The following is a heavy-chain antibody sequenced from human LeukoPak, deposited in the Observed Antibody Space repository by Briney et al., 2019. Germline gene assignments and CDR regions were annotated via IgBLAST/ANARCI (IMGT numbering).Heavy chain of an antibody. Sequence: GSLRLSCAASGFTFSDYYMSWIRQAPGKGLEWVSYISSSGSTIYYADSVKGRFTISRDNAKNSLYLQMNSLRAEDTAVYYCARDYGTTISYYYGMDVWGQGTTVTVSS. J-gene: IGHJ6*02. CDR1: GFTFSDYY. V-gene: IGHV3-11*01. D-gene: IGHD3-3*01. CDR2: ISSSGSTI. CDR3: ARDYGTTISYYYGMDV.